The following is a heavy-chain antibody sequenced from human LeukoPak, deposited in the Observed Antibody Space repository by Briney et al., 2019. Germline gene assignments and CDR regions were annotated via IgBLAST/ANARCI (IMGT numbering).Heavy chain of an antibody. J-gene: IGHJ5*02. D-gene: IGHD4-17*01. CDR1: GFTFSSYA. CDR3: ARGRDYGDGRFDP. V-gene: IGHV3-30-3*01. Sequence: GGSLRLSCAASGFTFSSYAMHWVRQAPGKGLEWVAVISYDGSNKYYADSVKGRFTISRDNPKNTLYLQMNSLRAEDTAVYYCARGRDYGDGRFDPWGQGTLVTVSS. CDR2: ISYDGSNK.